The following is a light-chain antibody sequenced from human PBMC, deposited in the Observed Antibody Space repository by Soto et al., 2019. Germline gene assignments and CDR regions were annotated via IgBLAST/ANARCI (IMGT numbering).Light chain of an antibody. CDR2: AAS. CDR1: QSISSN. Sequence: DIQMTQSPSSLSASVGDRVTISCRASQSISSNLNWYQKKPGKATKLLIYAASSLQSGVPSRFSGSGSGTDFTLTISSLQPEDFATYYCPQSYSTPWTFGQGTKVEIK. J-gene: IGKJ1*01. V-gene: IGKV1-39*01. CDR3: PQSYSTPWT.